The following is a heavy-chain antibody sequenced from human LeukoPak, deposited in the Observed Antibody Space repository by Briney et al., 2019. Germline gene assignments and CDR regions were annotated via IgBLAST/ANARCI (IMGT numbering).Heavy chain of an antibody. CDR1: GGSFNTYY. Sequence: PSETLSLTCTVSGGSFNTYYWSWIRQPPGKGLEWIAYVRDNGESNYNPSLKSRVAISLDTANHQISLRLNFVTAADTAIYYCARQPANTAAFDIWGLGTMVTVSS. CDR2: VRDNGES. D-gene: IGHD5-18*01. J-gene: IGHJ3*02. CDR3: ARQPANTAAFDI. V-gene: IGHV4-59*08.